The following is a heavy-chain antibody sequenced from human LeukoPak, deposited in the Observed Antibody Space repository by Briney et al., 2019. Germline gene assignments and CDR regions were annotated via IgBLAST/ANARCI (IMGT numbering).Heavy chain of an antibody. CDR1: GYDFASYW. CDR3: ARGTVAATYGTFDY. CDR2: IYPGDSDT. Sequence: GESLKISCKVSGYDFASYWIAWVRQMPGKGLEWMGIIYPGDSDTRYSPSFQGQVAISADKSIGTAYLQWSGLKASDTAIYYCARGTVAATYGTFDYWGQGTLVTVSS. V-gene: IGHV5-51*01. J-gene: IGHJ4*02. D-gene: IGHD6-19*01.